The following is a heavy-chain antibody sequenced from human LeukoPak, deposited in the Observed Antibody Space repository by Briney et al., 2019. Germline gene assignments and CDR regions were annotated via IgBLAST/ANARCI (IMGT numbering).Heavy chain of an antibody. CDR1: GFTFSSYA. J-gene: IGHJ4*02. D-gene: IGHD2-15*01. Sequence: PGGSLRLSCATSGFTFSSYAMSWVRQAPGKGLEWVSGIGASGGSTYYADSVKGRFTISRDNSKNTLYLQMNSLRAEDTAVYNCAKQGCSGGSCYFDYWGQGTLVTVSS. V-gene: IGHV3-23*01. CDR3: AKQGCSGGSCYFDY. CDR2: IGASGGST.